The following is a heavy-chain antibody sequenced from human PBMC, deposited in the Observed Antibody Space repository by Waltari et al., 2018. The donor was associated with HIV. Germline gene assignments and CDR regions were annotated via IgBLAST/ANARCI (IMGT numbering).Heavy chain of an antibody. CDR3: ARDKGFGSSWYNYGMDV. D-gene: IGHD6-13*01. CDR1: GGSISSSY. Sequence: QVQLPESGPGLVKPSETLSLPCTVSGGSISSSYWSWIRQPAGKGLEWIGRIYTSGSTNYNPSLKSRVTMSVDTSKNQFSLKLSSVTAADTAVYYCARDKGFGSSWYNYGMDVWGQGTTVTVSS. V-gene: IGHV4-4*07. J-gene: IGHJ6*02. CDR2: IYTSGST.